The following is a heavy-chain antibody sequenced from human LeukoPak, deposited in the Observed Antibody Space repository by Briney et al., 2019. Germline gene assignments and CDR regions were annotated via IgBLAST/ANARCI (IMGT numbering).Heavy chain of an antibody. CDR2: ISGSGGST. CDR1: GFTFSSYA. CDR3: ARGRALLGRSTLYDILTGYRNDAFDI. J-gene: IGHJ3*02. D-gene: IGHD3-9*01. Sequence: PGGSLRLSCAASGFTFSSYAMSWVRQAPGKGLEWVSAISGSGGSTYYADSVKGRFTISRDNSKNTLYLQMNSLRAEDTAVYYCARGRALLGRSTLYDILTGYRNDAFDIWGQGTMVTVSS. V-gene: IGHV3-23*01.